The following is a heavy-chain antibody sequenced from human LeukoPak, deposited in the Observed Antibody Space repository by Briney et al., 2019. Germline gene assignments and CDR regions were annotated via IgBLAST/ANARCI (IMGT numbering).Heavy chain of an antibody. CDR2: ISWNSGSI. D-gene: IGHD1-26*01. V-gene: IGHV3-9*03. Sequence: PGGSLRLSCAASGFTFDDYAMHWVRQAPGKGLEWVSGISWNSGSIGYADSVKGRFTISRDNAKNSLYLQMNSLRAEDMALYYCAKGGSYHYYYYMDVWGKGTTVTVSS. CDR1: GFTFDDYA. J-gene: IGHJ6*03. CDR3: AKGGSYHYYYYMDV.